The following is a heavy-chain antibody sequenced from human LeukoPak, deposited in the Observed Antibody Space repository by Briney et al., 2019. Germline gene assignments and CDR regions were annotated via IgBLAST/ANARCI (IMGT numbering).Heavy chain of an antibody. CDR1: GFTFDDYG. D-gene: IGHD1-26*01. CDR2: INWNGGST. J-gene: IGHJ4*02. CDR3: ARDLYGSYWGTTPDY. Sequence: GGSLRLSCAASGFTFDDYGMSWVRQAPGKGLEWVSGINWNGGSTGYADSVKGRFTIPRDNAKNSLYLQMNSLRAEDTALYYCARDLYGSYWGTTPDYWGQGTLVTVSS. V-gene: IGHV3-20*04.